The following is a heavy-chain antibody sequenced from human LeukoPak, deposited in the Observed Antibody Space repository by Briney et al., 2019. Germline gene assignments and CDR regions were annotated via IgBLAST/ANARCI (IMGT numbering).Heavy chain of an antibody. Sequence: SETLSLTCNVSGGSISSSSYYWGWIRQPPGKGLEWIGSIYYSGSTYYNPSLKSRFTISVDTSKNQFSLKLSSVTAADTAVYYCGRRSGYGLHCYYDMDVWGKGSTVTVSS. CDR1: GGSISSSSYY. V-gene: IGHV4-39*07. D-gene: IGHD5-12*01. CDR2: IYYSGST. CDR3: GRRSGYGLHCYYDMDV. J-gene: IGHJ6*03.